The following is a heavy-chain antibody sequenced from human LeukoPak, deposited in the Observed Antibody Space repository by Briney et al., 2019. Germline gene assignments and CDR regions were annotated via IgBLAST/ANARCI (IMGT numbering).Heavy chain of an antibody. CDR2: AYSRGGT. CDR3: VREERERPIFDS. J-gene: IGHJ4*02. V-gene: IGHV4-61*02. Sequence: SQTLSLTCTVSGGSINTDSYYWGWIRQPAGKGLERIGRAYSRGGTNYNPSLESRVTISLDTSRNQFSLTLNSVTAADTAVYYCVREERERPIFDSWGQGTLVTVSS. CDR1: GGSINTDSYY. D-gene: IGHD1-26*01.